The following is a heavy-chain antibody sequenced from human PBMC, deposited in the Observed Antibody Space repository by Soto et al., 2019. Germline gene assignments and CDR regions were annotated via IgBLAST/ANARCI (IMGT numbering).Heavy chain of an antibody. CDR2: ISGSGGST. V-gene: IGHV3-23*01. D-gene: IGHD3-10*01. CDR1: EFTFKNYA. CDR3: AKAIRGSGFFDY. J-gene: IGHJ4*02. Sequence: PGGSLRLSSAAAEFTFKNYAMSWVRQAPGKGLEWVSAISGSGGSTYYADSVKGRFTISRDNSKNTLYLQMNSLRAEDTAVYYCAKAIRGSGFFDYWGQGTLVTV.